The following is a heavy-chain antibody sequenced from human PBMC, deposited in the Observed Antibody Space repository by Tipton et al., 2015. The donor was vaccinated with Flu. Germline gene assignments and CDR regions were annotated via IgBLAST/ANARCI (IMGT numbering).Heavy chain of an antibody. V-gene: IGHV4-39*07. J-gene: IGHJ6*02. CDR1: GGSISSSSYY. CDR3: ARDRLLWFGDRYGMDV. D-gene: IGHD3-10*01. CDR2: IYYSGST. Sequence: TLSLTCTVSGGSISSSSYYWGWIRQPPGKGLEWIGSIYYSGSTYYNPSLKSRVTISVGTSKNQFSLKLSSVTAADTAVYYCARDRLLWFGDRYGMDVWGQGTTVTVSS.